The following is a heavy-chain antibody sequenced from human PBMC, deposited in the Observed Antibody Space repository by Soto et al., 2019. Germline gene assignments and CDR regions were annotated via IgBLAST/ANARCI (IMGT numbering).Heavy chain of an antibody. V-gene: IGHV1-46*01. D-gene: IGHD6-6*01. CDR2: INPSGGST. J-gene: IGHJ4*02. CDR3: ARVRYSSSSLFDH. CDR1: GYIFTSYY. Sequence: QVQLVQSGAEVKKPGASVKVSCKASGYIFTSYYLHWVRQAPGQGLEWMGTINPSGGSTSYAQQFQVRVTITRDTSTSTVYMELSSLRSEDTAVYYCARVRYSSSSLFDHWGQGTLVTVSS.